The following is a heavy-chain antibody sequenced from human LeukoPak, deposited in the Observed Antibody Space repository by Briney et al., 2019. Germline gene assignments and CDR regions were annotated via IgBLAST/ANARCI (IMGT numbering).Heavy chain of an antibody. J-gene: IGHJ4*02. CDR3: ARAPGAHQRAAALDY. CDR1: GFTVRSNY. D-gene: IGHD6-25*01. Sequence: GGSLRLSCAGSGFTVRSNYMSWVRQAPGKGLEWVSVIYSGGATYYADSVKGRFTISRDNSKNTVYLQMSSLRAEDTAVYYCARAPGAHQRAAALDYWGQGTLVTVSS. V-gene: IGHV3-66*02. CDR2: IYSGGAT.